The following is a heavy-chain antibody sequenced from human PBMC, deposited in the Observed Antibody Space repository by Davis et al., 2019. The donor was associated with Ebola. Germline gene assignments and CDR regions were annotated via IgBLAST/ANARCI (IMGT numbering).Heavy chain of an antibody. D-gene: IGHD3-9*01. CDR1: GFTFSSYS. Sequence: GESLKISCAASGFTFSSYSMNWVRQAPGKGLEWASYISSSSSTIYYADSVKGRFTISRDNAKNSLYLQMNSLRDEDTAVYYCARVGYFDWLLVSHFDYWGQGTLVTVSS. J-gene: IGHJ4*02. CDR3: ARVGYFDWLLVSHFDY. CDR2: ISSSSSTI. V-gene: IGHV3-48*02.